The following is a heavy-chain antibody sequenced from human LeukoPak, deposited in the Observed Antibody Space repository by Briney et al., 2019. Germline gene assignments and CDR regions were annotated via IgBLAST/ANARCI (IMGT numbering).Heavy chain of an antibody. D-gene: IGHD3-16*01. CDR1: GGSISSHY. V-gene: IGHV4-59*11. Sequence: SETLSLTCTVPGGSISSHYWSWIRQPPGKGLEWIGYIYYSGSTNYNPSLKSRVTISVDTSKNQFSLKLSSVTAADTAVYYCARDHYVSRGFDPWGQGTLVTVSS. J-gene: IGHJ5*02. CDR2: IYYSGST. CDR3: ARDHYVSRGFDP.